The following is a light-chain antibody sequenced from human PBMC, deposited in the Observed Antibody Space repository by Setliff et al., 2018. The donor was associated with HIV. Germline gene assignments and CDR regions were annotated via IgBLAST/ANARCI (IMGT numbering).Light chain of an antibody. J-gene: IGLJ2*01. V-gene: IGLV2-14*03. CDR2: DVS. CDR1: SSDVGGYNY. Sequence: QSALAQPASVSGSPGQSITISCTGTSSDVGGYNYVSWYQQHPGKAPKLVIYDVSNRPSGVSNRFSGFKSGNTASLTISGLQAEDEADYYCCSYAGSRDVVFGGGTKVTVL. CDR3: CSYAGSRDVV.